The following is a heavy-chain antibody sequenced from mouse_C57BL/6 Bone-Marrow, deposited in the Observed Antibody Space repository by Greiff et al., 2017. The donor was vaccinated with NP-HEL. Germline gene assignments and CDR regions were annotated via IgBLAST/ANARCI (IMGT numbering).Heavy chain of an antibody. D-gene: IGHD1-1*01. CDR3: ARNYGSSYRAY. CDR1: GYTFTSYG. CDR2: IYPRSGNT. Sequence: VQRVESGAELARPGASVKLSCKASGYTFTSYGISWVKQRTGQGLEWIGEIYPRSGNTYYNEKFKGKATLTADKSSSTAYMELRSLTSEDSAVYFCARNYGSSYRAYWGQGTLVTVSA. V-gene: IGHV1-81*01. J-gene: IGHJ3*01.